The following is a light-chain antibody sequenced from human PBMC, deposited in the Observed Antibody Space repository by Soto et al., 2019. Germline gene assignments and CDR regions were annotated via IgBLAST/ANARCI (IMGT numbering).Light chain of an antibody. CDR1: DIGIKS. Sequence: SYELTQAPSVSVAPGKTARITCGGNDIGIKSVHWYQQKAGQAPVLVIYYDTDRPSGIPERFSGSNSGNTATLTISRVEAGDEAGYYCQVWDSRSDHLVFGGGTKLTVL. J-gene: IGLJ2*01. CDR2: YDT. V-gene: IGLV3-21*04. CDR3: QVWDSRSDHLV.